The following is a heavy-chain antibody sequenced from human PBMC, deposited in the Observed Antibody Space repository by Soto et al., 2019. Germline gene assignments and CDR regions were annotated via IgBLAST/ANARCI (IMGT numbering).Heavy chain of an antibody. D-gene: IGHD3-9*01. CDR2: LNPTAGRT. Sequence: QVQLVQSAAEVRRPGASVKVSCRTSGYAFSTYLMHWVRQGPGQGLEWMGILNPTAGRTSYSQKFEGRVTMTSEASTSTAYMELTGRRSDDTAVYYCARVLRGGLTVVTAADWGQGTLVTVS. CDR1: GYAFSTYL. V-gene: IGHV1-46*01. J-gene: IGHJ4*02. CDR3: ARVLRGGLTVVTAAD.